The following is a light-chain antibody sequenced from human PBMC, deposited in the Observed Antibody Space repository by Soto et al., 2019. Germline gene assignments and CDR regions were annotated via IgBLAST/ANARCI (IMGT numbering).Light chain of an antibody. CDR2: GAS. V-gene: IGKV3-20*01. Sequence: EIVLTQSPGTLSLSPGERATLSCRASQSVSSSYLAWYQQKPGQAPRLLIYGASSRATGIPDRFSGSGSGXXXXXXXXXXXXXXXXXYYCQQYGSSPWTFGQGTKVEIK. CDR3: QQYGSSPWT. J-gene: IGKJ1*01. CDR1: QSVSSSY.